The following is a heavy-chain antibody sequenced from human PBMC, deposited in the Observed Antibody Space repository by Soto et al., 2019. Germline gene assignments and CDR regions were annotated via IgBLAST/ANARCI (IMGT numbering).Heavy chain of an antibody. Sequence: GGSLRLSCVVSGFTFSSSAINWVRQAPGKGLEWVSTISGSGVAKFYADSVKGRFTISRDNSNNTVSLQMNSLRAEDAAVYYCAKDRSPGATTWNVYWGQGTMVTVSS. J-gene: IGHJ1*01. V-gene: IGHV3-23*01. CDR1: GFTFSSSA. CDR2: ISGSGVAK. CDR3: AKDRSPGATTWNVY. D-gene: IGHD1-1*01.